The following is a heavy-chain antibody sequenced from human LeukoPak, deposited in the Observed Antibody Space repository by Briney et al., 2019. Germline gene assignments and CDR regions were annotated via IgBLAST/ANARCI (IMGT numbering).Heavy chain of an antibody. D-gene: IGHD1-26*01. Sequence: GGSLRLSCAASGFTFSSYNMNWVRQAPGKGLEWVSSISSSSSYIYYADSVKGRFTISRDNAKNSLYLQMNSLRAEDTAVYYCARVLPRGSYFDYWGQGTLVTVSS. CDR3: ARVLPRGSYFDY. V-gene: IGHV3-21*01. CDR1: GFTFSSYN. CDR2: ISSSSSYI. J-gene: IGHJ4*02.